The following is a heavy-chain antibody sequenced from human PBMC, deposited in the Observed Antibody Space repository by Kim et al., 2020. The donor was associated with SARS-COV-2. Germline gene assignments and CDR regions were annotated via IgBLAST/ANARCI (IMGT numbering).Heavy chain of an antibody. V-gene: IGHV1-8*01. Sequence: ASVKVSCKASGYTFTSYDINWVRQATGQGLEWMGWMNPNSGNTGYAQKFQGRVTMTRNTSISTAYMELSSLRSEDTAVYYCARGGQQQLVWVRISNWFDPWGQGTLVTVSS. D-gene: IGHD6-13*01. J-gene: IGHJ5*02. CDR2: MNPNSGNT. CDR3: ARGGQQQLVWVRISNWFDP. CDR1: GYTFTSYD.